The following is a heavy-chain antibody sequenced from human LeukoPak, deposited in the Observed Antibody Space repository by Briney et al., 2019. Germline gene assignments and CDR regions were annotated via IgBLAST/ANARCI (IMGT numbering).Heavy chain of an antibody. Sequence: GGSLRLSCAATGFDFDEYGMSWVRQTAEKGLEWVSGINWNGGTTGYADSVKGRFTVSRDNAKNSLYLQMNNLRAEDTGSYYCARDLGSGRGSLGADWGQGTLVTVSS. D-gene: IGHD3-10*01. J-gene: IGHJ4*02. V-gene: IGHV3-20*04. CDR3: ARDLGSGRGSLGAD. CDR1: GFDFDEYG. CDR2: INWNGGTT.